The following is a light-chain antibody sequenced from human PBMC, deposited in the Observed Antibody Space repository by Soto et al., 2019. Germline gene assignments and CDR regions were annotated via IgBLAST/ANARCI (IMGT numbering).Light chain of an antibody. J-gene: IGKJ4*01. CDR1: QSISNS. V-gene: IGKV1-5*03. Sequence: DIQMTQSPSTLSASVGDRVTITCRASQSISNSLAWYQQKPGKAPNLLIYKASSLESGVPSRFGGSGSGTEFTLTISSLQPDDFATYYCRQYVSYPVTFGGGTKVEMK. CDR3: RQYVSYPVT. CDR2: KAS.